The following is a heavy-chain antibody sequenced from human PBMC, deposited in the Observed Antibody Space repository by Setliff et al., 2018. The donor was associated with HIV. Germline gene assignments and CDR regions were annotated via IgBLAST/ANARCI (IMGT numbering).Heavy chain of an antibody. CDR3: ARGDFDF. J-gene: IGHJ4*02. CDR2: ISAGNGNT. V-gene: IGHV1-3*01. Sequence: ASVKVSCKASGYTFIAYGISWVRRAPGQRLEWMGWISAGNGNTKYSQTFQDRVTITRDTSASTVYMELGSLRSEDTAMFYCARGDFDFWGQGTLVTVSS. D-gene: IGHD2-21*01. CDR1: GYTFIAYG.